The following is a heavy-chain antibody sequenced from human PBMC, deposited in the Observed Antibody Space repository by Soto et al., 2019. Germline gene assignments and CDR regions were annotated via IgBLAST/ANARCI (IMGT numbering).Heavy chain of an antibody. CDR3: ARVETYYYYGMDV. D-gene: IGHD3-3*01. CDR1: GGSISSGGYY. J-gene: IGHJ6*02. CDR2: IYYSGST. V-gene: IGHV4-31*03. Sequence: SETLSLTCTVSGGSISSGGYYWSWIRQHPGKGLEWIGYIYYSGSTYYNPSLKSRVTISVDTSKNQFSLKLSSVTAADTAVYYCARVETYYYYGMDVWGQGTTVTSP.